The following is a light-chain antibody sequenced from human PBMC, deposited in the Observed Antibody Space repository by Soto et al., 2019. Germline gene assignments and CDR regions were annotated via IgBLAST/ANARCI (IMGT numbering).Light chain of an antibody. CDR2: DVS. CDR3: CSYAGTCTPVL. V-gene: IGLV2-11*01. CDR1: SSDVGGYNY. Sequence: QSALTQPRSVSGSPGQSVAISCTGTSSDVGGYNYVSWYQQHPGKAPKLMIYDVSARPSGVPDRFSGSKSGNTASLTISGLLPEDEADYYCCSYAGTCTPVLFGGGTQLTVL. J-gene: IGLJ2*01.